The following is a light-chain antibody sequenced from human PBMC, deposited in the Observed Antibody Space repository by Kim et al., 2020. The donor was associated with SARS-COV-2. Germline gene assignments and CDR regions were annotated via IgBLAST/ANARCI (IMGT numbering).Light chain of an antibody. CDR2: GNS. J-gene: IGLJ1*01. V-gene: IGLV1-40*01. CDR1: SSNIGAGYN. CDR3: QSYDNSLSGYV. Sequence: VPISCSGSSSNIGAGYNVHWYQLLPGTAPKLLIYGNSDRPSGVPDRFSGSGSGTSASLAIIGLQAEDEADYYCQSYDNSLSGYVFGTGTKVTVL.